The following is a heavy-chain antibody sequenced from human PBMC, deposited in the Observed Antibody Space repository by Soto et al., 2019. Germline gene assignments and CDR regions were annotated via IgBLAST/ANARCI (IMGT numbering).Heavy chain of an antibody. CDR2: IYYSGST. CDR3: ARCPGWELISGYNWFDP. Sequence: PSETLSLTCTVSGGSISSYYWSWIRQPPGKGLEWIGYIYYSGSTNYNPSLKSRVTISVDTSKNQFSLKLSSVTAADTAVYYCARCPGWELISGYNWFDPWGQGTPVTVSS. D-gene: IGHD1-26*01. CDR1: GGSISSYY. V-gene: IGHV4-59*01. J-gene: IGHJ5*02.